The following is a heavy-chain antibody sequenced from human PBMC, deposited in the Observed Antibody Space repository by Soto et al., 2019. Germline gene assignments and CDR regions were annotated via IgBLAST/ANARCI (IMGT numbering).Heavy chain of an antibody. CDR3: ARRSSGRPDY. J-gene: IGHJ4*02. D-gene: IGHD6-19*01. CDR2: INPNSGGT. Sequence: SVKVSCKASGYSSSDYYLHWVRQAPGQGLEWMGWINPNSGGTNYAQKFQGRVTMTRDTSISTAYMELSSLTSDDTAMYYCARRSSGRPDYRGQGTPVTVSS. CDR1: GYSSSDYY. V-gene: IGHV1-2*02.